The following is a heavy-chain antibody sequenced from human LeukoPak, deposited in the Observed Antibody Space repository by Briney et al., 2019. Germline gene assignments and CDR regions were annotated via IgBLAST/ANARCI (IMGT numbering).Heavy chain of an antibody. Sequence: PGGSLRLSCAASGFTFSSYEMNWVRQAPGKGLEWVSYISSSGSTIYYADSVKGRFTFSRDNAKNSLYLQMNSLRAEDTAVYYCARVPPVEMATIKGGWGQGTLVTVSS. J-gene: IGHJ4*02. CDR2: ISSSGSTI. V-gene: IGHV3-48*03. CDR1: GFTFSSYE. CDR3: ARVPPVEMATIKGG. D-gene: IGHD5-24*01.